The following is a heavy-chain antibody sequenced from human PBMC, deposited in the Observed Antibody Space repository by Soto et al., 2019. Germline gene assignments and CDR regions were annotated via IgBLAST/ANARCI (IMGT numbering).Heavy chain of an antibody. CDR3: AKDMKWGGMTTIHYLDS. V-gene: IGHV3-9*02. D-gene: IGHD4-17*01. J-gene: IGHJ4*02. CDR1: GFTADDYA. Sequence: EVQLVESGGGLVQPGRSLRLSCVASGFTADDYAMHWVRQAPGKGLEGVSGISSNSDTIDYADSVKGRFTISRDNAKNSLFLQMNSLRPEDTALYYCAKDMKWGGMTTIHYLDSWGQGTLVTVSS. CDR2: ISSNSDTI.